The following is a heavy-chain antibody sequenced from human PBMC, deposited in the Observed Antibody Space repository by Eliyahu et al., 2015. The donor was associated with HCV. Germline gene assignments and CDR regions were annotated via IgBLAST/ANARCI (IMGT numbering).Heavy chain of an antibody. Sequence: QVTLKESGPVLVKPTETLTLTCTVSGFSLXNARMGVSWIRQPPGKALEWLAHIFSNDEKSYSTSLKSRLTISKDTSKSQVVLTMTNMDPVDTATYYCARTKKAGYYYYYGMDVWGQGTTVTVSS. V-gene: IGHV2-26*01. CDR1: GFSLXNARMG. J-gene: IGHJ6*02. D-gene: IGHD6-13*01. CDR2: IFSNDEK. CDR3: ARTKKAGYYYYYGMDV.